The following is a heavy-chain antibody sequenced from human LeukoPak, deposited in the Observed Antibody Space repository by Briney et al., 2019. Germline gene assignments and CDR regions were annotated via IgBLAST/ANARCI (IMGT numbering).Heavy chain of an antibody. CDR1: GGSLSSY. D-gene: IGHD3-10*01. CDR2: IYGSGTT. Sequence: SETLSLTCTVSGGSLSSYWSWIRPPAGKGLVWIGRIYGSGTTTYNPSLKSRVSMSIDTSKNQFSLKLMSVTAADTAVYYCARDSGTTGEVKFDPWGQGTLVTVSS. J-gene: IGHJ5*02. V-gene: IGHV4-4*07. CDR3: ARDSGTTGEVKFDP.